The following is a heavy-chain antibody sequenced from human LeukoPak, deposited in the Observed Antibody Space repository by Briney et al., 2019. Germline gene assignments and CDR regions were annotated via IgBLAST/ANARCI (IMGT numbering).Heavy chain of an antibody. D-gene: IGHD6-19*01. V-gene: IGHV3-30*18. Sequence: GGSLRLSCAASGFTFSSCGMHWVRQAPGKGLEWVAVISYDGSNKYYADSVKGRFTISRDNSKNTLCLQMNSLRAEDTAVYYCAKSKGSGWYGAFDIWGQGTMVTVSS. J-gene: IGHJ3*02. CDR1: GFTFSSCG. CDR2: ISYDGSNK. CDR3: AKSKGSGWYGAFDI.